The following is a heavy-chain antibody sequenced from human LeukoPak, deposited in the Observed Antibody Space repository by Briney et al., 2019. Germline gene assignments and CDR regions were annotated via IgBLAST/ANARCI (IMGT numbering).Heavy chain of an antibody. CDR3: ARDGTTVVDLYDY. V-gene: IGHV4-34*01. Sequence: SETLSLTCAVYGGSFSGYYWSWIRQPPGKGLEWIGEINHSGSTNYNPSLKSRVAISVDTSKNQFSLKLSSVTAADTAAYYCARDGTTVVDLYDYWGQGTLVTVSS. D-gene: IGHD4-23*01. CDR1: GGSFSGYY. CDR2: INHSGST. J-gene: IGHJ4*02.